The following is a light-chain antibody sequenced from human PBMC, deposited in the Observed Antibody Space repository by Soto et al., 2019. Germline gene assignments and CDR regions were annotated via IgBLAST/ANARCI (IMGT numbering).Light chain of an antibody. CDR3: QQYGSSPLT. Sequence: EIVLTQSPGTLSLSPGQRATFPSRAIKSFGAGYLAWYRQNPGQAPSLLIYGEFSRATGIPDRFSGSGSGTDFTLTISRLEPEDFAVYYCQQYGSSPLTFGGGTKVEIK. CDR1: KSFGAGY. CDR2: GEF. V-gene: IGKV3-20*01. J-gene: IGKJ4*01.